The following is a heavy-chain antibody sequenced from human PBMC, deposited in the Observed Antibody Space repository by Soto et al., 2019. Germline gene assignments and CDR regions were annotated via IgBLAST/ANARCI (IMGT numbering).Heavy chain of an antibody. J-gene: IGHJ6*02. D-gene: IGHD3-16*01. CDR1: GVTFIGSA. CDR3: TRHYGYYYYGMDV. CDR2: IRSKANSYAT. Sequence: PGGSLRHSCAASGVTFIGSAMHWVRQATGKGLEWVGRIRSKANSYATAYAASVKGRFTISRDDSKNTAYLQMNSLKTEDTAVYYCTRHYGYYYYGMDVWGQGTTVTVSS. V-gene: IGHV3-73*01.